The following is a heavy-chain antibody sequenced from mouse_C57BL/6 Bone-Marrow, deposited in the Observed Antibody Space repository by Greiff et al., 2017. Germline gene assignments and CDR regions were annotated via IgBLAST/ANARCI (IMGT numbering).Heavy chain of an antibody. J-gene: IGHJ3*01. D-gene: IGHD2-4*01. CDR1: GFNIKDYY. CDR2: IDPEDGET. CDR3: ARWDYDGAGCAY. V-gene: IGHV14-2*01. Sequence: EVKLMESGAELVKPGASVKLSCTASGFNIKDYYMHWVKQRTEQGLEWIGRIDPEDGETKYAPQFQGKAPITADTSSNTADLQLSSLTSEDTAGYYCARWDYDGAGCAYWGQGTLVTVSA.